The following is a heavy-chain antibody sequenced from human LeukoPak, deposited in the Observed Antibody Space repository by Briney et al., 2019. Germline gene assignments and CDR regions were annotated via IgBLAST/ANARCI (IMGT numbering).Heavy chain of an antibody. V-gene: IGHV3-13*01. Sequence: GGSLRLSCAASGFTFSRYDMHWVRRATGKGLEWVSAIGTAGDTYYPGSVKGRFTISRENAKNSLYLQMNSLRAGDTAVYYCARVSWTSGSLTFDYWGQGPLVTVSS. D-gene: IGHD1-26*01. CDR1: GFTFSRYD. CDR3: ARVSWTSGSLTFDY. J-gene: IGHJ4*01. CDR2: IGTAGDT.